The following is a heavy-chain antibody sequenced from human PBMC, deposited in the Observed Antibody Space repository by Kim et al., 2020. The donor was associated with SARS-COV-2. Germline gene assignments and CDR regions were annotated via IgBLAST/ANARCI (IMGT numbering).Heavy chain of an antibody. CDR1: GFTFSDYY. Sequence: GGSLRLSCAASGFTFSDYYMSWIRQAPGKGLEWVSYISSSSSYTNYADSVKGRFTISRDNAKNSLYLQMNSLRAEDTAVYYCARDFEVGATDYYYGMDVWGQGTTVTVSS. D-gene: IGHD1-26*01. CDR3: ARDFEVGATDYYYGMDV. J-gene: IGHJ6*02. CDR2: ISSSSSYT. V-gene: IGHV3-11*06.